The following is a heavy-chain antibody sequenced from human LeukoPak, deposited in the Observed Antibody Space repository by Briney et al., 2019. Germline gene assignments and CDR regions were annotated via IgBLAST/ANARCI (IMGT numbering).Heavy chain of an antibody. CDR2: ISSSGSAI. D-gene: IGHD1-26*01. CDR1: GFTFSDYY. J-gene: IGHJ4*02. CDR3: ARDQKWELPPNY. Sequence: GGSLRLSCAASGFTFSDYYMSWIRQAPGKGLEWLPYISSSGSAIYYADSVKGRFTISRDNAKDSLYLHMNSLRAEDTAVYYCARDQKWELPPNYWGQETLVTVSS. V-gene: IGHV3-11*01.